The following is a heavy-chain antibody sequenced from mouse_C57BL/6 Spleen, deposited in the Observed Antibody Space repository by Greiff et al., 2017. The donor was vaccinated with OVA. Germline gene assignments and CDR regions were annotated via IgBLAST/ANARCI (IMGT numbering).Heavy chain of an antibody. V-gene: IGHV1-64*01. Sequence: QVQLQQPGAELVKPGASVKLSCKASGYTFISYWMHWVKQRPGQGLEWIGMIHPNSGSTNYNEKFKSKATLTVDKSSSTAYMQLSSLTSEDSAVYYCARQKGYGNYAAWFAYWGQGTLVTVSA. CDR3: ARQKGYGNYAAWFAY. CDR2: IHPNSGST. D-gene: IGHD2-1*01. J-gene: IGHJ3*01. CDR1: GYTFISYW.